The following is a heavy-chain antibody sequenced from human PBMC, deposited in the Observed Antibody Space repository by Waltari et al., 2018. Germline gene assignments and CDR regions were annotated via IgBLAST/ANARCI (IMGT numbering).Heavy chain of an antibody. CDR3: ARGDWFYP. V-gene: IGHV7-4-1*02. Sequence: QVQLVQSGSELMKPGASVKVSCTASGYTFTDYGLNWVRQAPGQGLEWLGWINTNTANPTYAQGFTGRFVFSLDTSVTTAYLQISGLKAEDTGVYFCARGDWFYPWGQGTMVIVSS. J-gene: IGHJ5*02. CDR1: GYTFTDYG. CDR2: INTNTANP.